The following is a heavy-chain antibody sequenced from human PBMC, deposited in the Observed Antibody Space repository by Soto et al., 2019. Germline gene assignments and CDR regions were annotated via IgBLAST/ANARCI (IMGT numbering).Heavy chain of an antibody. D-gene: IGHD2-15*01. CDR2: ISRYNCNT. V-gene: IGHV1-18*01. CDR3: ASGDSSGGKCYPYYYYGMDV. CDR1: GYTFNSYG. J-gene: IGHJ6*02. Sequence: QVQLVQSGAEVKKPGASVKVSCKASGYTFNSYGVSWVRQAPGQGLEWIGWISRYNCNTYHALRFQGRVTMTTDTSTSTIYMELTSLTSDDTAVYYCASGDSSGGKCYPYYYYGMDVWGQGTTVIVSS.